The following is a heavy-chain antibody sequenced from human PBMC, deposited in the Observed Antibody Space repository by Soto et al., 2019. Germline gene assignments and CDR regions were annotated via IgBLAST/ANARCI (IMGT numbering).Heavy chain of an antibody. D-gene: IGHD2-2*01. CDR3: ARSQGSSTSLEIYYYYYYGMDV. CDR1: GGTVRSYA. V-gene: IGHV1-69*01. J-gene: IGHJ6*02. CDR2: ISPISGTA. Sequence: QVQLVQSGAEVKKPGSSVKVSCKASGGTVRSYAISWVRPAPGQGLVWMGGISPISGTANYAQKFQGRVTITADESTSTAYMELSSLRSEDTAVYYCARSQGSSTSLEIYYYYYYGMDVWGQGTTVTVSS.